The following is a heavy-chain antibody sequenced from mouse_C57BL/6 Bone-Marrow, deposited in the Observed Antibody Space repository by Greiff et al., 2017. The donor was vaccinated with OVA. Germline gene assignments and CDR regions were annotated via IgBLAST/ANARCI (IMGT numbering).Heavy chain of an antibody. CDR1: GYTFTDYN. Sequence: EVQLQQSGPELVKPGASVKIPCKASGYTFTDYNMDWVKQSHGQSLEWIGDINPNNGGTNYNQKFKGKATLTVDKSSSTAYMELRSLTSEDTAVYYCALEDNSAWFAYWGQGTLVTVSA. J-gene: IGHJ3*01. V-gene: IGHV1-18*01. D-gene: IGHD2-10*02. CDR3: ALEDNSAWFAY. CDR2: INPNNGGT.